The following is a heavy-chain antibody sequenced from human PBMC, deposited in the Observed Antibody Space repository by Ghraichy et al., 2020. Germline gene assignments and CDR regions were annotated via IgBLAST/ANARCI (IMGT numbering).Heavy chain of an antibody. Sequence: SVKVSCKASGGTFGSYAISWVRQAPGQGLEWMGGIIPIFGTANYAQKFQGRVTITADESTSTAYMELSSLRSEDTAVYYCARARTIAAAVYYYYGMDVWGQGTTVTVSS. D-gene: IGHD6-13*01. J-gene: IGHJ6*02. CDR1: GGTFGSYA. CDR2: IIPIFGTA. V-gene: IGHV1-69*13. CDR3: ARARTIAAAVYYYYGMDV.